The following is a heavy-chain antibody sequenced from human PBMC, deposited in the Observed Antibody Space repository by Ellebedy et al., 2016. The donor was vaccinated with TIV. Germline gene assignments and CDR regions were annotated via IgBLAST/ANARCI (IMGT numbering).Heavy chain of an antibody. J-gene: IGHJ3*01. Sequence: GGSLRLSCAASGFSFRSYWMSWLRQAPGKGLEWVANINQVGSETYYVDSVKGRFTISRDNAKRTLDLQMNSLRAEDTAIYYCATDGSYGDYLSPTHAFVFWGQGTMVTVSS. D-gene: IGHD3-16*01. CDR1: GFSFRSYW. V-gene: IGHV3-7*01. CDR3: ATDGSYGDYLSPTHAFVF. CDR2: INQVGSET.